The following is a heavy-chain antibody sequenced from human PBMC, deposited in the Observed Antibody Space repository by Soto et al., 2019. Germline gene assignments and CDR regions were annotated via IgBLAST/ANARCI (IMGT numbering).Heavy chain of an antibody. J-gene: IGHJ4*02. D-gene: IGHD3-10*01. CDR2: INHSGST. CDR1: GGSFSGYY. CDR3: ARGKGVLLWFGELFGFDY. Sequence: SETLSLTCAGYGGSFSGYYWSWIRQPPGKGLEWIGEINHSGSTNYNPSLKSRVTISVDTSKNQFSLKLSSVTAADTAVYYCARGKGVLLWFGELFGFDYWGQGTLVTVS. V-gene: IGHV4-34*01.